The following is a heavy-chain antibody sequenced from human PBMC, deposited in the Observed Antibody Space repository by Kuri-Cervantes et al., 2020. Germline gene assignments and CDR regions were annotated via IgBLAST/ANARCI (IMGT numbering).Heavy chain of an antibody. CDR2: IYSGGST. CDR1: GFTVSSNY. J-gene: IGHJ6*03. D-gene: IGHD1-14*01. Sequence: GGSLRLTCAASGFTVSSNYMSWVRQAPGKGLEWVSVIYSGGSTYYADSVKGRFTISRNNSENTGSLQMNSLRVEDTAVYYCARGAGSNHNSMDVWGRGATVTVSS. V-gene: IGHV3-53*01. CDR3: ARGAGSNHNSMDV.